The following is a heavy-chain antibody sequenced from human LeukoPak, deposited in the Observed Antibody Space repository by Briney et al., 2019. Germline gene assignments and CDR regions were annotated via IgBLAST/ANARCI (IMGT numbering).Heavy chain of an antibody. J-gene: IGHJ4*02. CDR2: FDPEDGET. V-gene: IGHV1-24*01. D-gene: IGHD5-18*01. CDR1: GYTLTELS. Sequence: ASVKVSCKVSGYTLTELSMHWVRQAPGKGLEWMGGFDPEDGETIYAQKFQGRVTMTEDTSTDTAYMELSSLRSEDTAVYYCATRGYSYGYEDYWGQGTLVTVSS. CDR3: ATRGYSYGYEDY.